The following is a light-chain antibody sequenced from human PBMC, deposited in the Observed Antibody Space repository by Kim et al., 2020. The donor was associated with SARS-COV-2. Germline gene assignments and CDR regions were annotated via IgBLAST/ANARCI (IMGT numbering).Light chain of an antibody. CDR3: QVWDSTSDYVV. J-gene: IGLJ3*02. Sequence: SSSLPPPPSFSVAPGKTASFTCEGNNIGIKSVHGYQQRPGQAPVLVMHDDSDRPSGIPERFSGSNSGNTATLTISRVEAEDEADYFCQVWDSTSDYVVFGGGTQLTVL. CDR2: DDS. CDR1: NIGIKS. V-gene: IGLV3-21*03.